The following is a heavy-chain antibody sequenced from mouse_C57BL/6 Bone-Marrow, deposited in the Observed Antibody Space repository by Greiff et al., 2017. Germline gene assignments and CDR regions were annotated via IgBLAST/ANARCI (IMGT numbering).Heavy chain of an antibody. V-gene: IGHV1-53*01. CDR3: VKGNYGNYEDYAMDY. J-gene: IGHJ4*01. Sequence: VQLQQPGTELVKPGASVKLSCKASGYTFTSYWMHWVKQRPGQGLEWIGNINPSNGGTNYNEKFKSKATLTVDKSSSTAYMQLRSLTSEDSAVYYCVKGNYGNYEDYAMDYWGQGTSVTVSS. D-gene: IGHD2-1*01. CDR1: GYTFTSYW. CDR2: INPSNGGT.